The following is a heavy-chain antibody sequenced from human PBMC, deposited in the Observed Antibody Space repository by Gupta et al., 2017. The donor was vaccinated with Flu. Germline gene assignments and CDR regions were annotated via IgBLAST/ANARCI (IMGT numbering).Heavy chain of an antibody. CDR3: ARGATYYYDSSGWYFDY. CDR2: ISSSSSTI. J-gene: IGHJ4*02. CDR1: GFTFSSYS. Sequence: EVQLVESGGGLVQPGGSLRPSCAASGFTFSSYSMNWVRQAPGKGLEWVSYISSSSSTIYYADSVKGRFTISRDNAKNSLYLQMNSLRDEDTAVYYCARGATYYYDSSGWYFDYWGQGTLVTVSS. V-gene: IGHV3-48*02. D-gene: IGHD3-22*01.